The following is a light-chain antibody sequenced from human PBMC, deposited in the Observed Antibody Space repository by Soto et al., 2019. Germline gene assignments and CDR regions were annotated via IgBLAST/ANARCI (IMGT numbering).Light chain of an antibody. J-gene: IGKJ4*01. CDR1: PSISSY. CDR2: AAS. Sequence: DIQMTQSPSSLSASVGDRVTITCRASPSISSYLNWYQQKPGKAPKLLIYAASSLQSGVPSRFSGSGSGTDFTLTISSLQPEDFANYYCQQSYSTLLTFGGGTKVEIK. V-gene: IGKV1-39*01. CDR3: QQSYSTLLT.